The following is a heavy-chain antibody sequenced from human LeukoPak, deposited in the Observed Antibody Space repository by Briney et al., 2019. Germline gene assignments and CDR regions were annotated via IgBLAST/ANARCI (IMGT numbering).Heavy chain of an antibody. Sequence: NPSDTLSLTCTVSGGSISSYYWSWIRQPAGKGLEWMGGIYTSGSTNYNPSLKSRVTMSVDTSKNQLSMKLSSVTAADTAVYYCARDGSGSYQGIDYWGQGTLVTVSS. J-gene: IGHJ4*02. CDR3: ARDGSGSYQGIDY. V-gene: IGHV4-4*07. CDR2: IYTSGST. CDR1: GGSISSYY. D-gene: IGHD1-26*01.